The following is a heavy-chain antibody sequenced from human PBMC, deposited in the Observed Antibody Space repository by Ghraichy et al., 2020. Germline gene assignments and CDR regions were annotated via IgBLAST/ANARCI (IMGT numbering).Heavy chain of an antibody. CDR1: GFAFKSFA. J-gene: IGHJ4*02. CDR2: ISYDGSNE. D-gene: IGHD2/OR15-2a*01. Sequence: GGSLRLSCAASGFAFKSFAMHWVRQAPGKGLQWVACISYDGSNEYYGASVRGRFTISRDNSRNMLYLQMNSLGVEDSAVYFCAGIGLREDYWGQGTLVTVSS. V-gene: IGHV3-30*03. CDR3: AGIGLREDY.